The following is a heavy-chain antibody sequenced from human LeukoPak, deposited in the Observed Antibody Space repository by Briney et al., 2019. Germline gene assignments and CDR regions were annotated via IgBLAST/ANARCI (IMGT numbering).Heavy chain of an antibody. CDR1: GFTFSSYE. V-gene: IGHV3-21*01. J-gene: IGHJ3*02. CDR2: ISGSSVYI. Sequence: GCSLRLSCAASGFTFSSYEMNWVRQAPGKGLEWVSCISGSSVYIYYADSLKGRFTISRDNAKNSLYLQMNGLRAEDTAVYYCARVSVAGAVIDAFDIWGQGTMVTVSS. CDR3: ARVSVAGAVIDAFDI. D-gene: IGHD6-19*01.